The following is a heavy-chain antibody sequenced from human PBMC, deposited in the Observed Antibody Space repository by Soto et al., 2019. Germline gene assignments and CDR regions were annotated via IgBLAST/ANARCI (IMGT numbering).Heavy chain of an antibody. V-gene: IGHV1-18*01. Sequence: ASVKVSCKASGYTFTSYGISWVRQAPGQGLEWMGWISAYNGNTNYAQKLQGRVTMTTGTSTSTAYMELRSLRSDDTAVYYCARDAPEGIAVAGSPDDYYYYYGMDVWGQGTTVTVSS. CDR1: GYTFTSYG. J-gene: IGHJ6*02. CDR2: ISAYNGNT. CDR3: ARDAPEGIAVAGSPDDYYYYYGMDV. D-gene: IGHD6-19*01.